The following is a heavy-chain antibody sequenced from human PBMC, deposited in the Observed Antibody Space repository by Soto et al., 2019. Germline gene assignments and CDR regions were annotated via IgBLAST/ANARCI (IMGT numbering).Heavy chain of an antibody. D-gene: IGHD6-13*01. J-gene: IGHJ4*02. V-gene: IGHV1-18*01. CDR1: GYTFTSYG. CDR2: ISAYNGNT. Sequence: QVQLVQAGAEVKKPGASVKVSCKASGYTFTSYGISWVRQAPGQGLEWMGWISAYNGNTKYVQKVLGRVTMTTDTSTSTAYMELRSLRSDDTAVYYCARDAAAGLTDYWGQGTLVTVSS. CDR3: ARDAAAGLTDY.